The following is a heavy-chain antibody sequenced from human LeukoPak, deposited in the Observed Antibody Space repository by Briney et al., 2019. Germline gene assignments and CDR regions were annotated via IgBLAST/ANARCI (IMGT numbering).Heavy chain of an antibody. Sequence: SETLSLTCGVYGGPFSDHYWSWIRQTPGKGLEWIGEINHSGSTNYNPSLKSRVTISVDTSKNQFSLKLSSVTAADTAVYYCARVTADAFDIWGQGTTVTVSS. V-gene: IGHV4-34*01. CDR3: ARVTADAFDI. J-gene: IGHJ3*02. CDR1: GGPFSDHY. CDR2: INHSGST.